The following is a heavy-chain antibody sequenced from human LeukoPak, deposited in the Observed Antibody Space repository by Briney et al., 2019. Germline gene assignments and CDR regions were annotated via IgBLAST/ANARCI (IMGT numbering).Heavy chain of an antibody. CDR3: ARDQGGVGY. Sequence: GGSLRLSCEASGFTFSSYWMHWVRQTPGKGLMWVARIKSDGSTIYADSVQGRFTISRDNAKNSLYLQMNSLRAEGTAVYYCARDQGGVGYWGQGTLVTVSS. J-gene: IGHJ4*02. CDR1: GFTFSSYW. CDR2: IKSDGST. D-gene: IGHD3-16*01. V-gene: IGHV3-74*01.